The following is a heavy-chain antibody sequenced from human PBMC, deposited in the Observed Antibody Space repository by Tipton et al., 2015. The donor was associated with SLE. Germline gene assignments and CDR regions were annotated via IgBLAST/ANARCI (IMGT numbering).Heavy chain of an antibody. Sequence: TLSLTCTVSGGSVSSSFWSWIRQPPGKGLEWIGSIYYSGSTYYNPSLKSRVTISVDTSNNQCSLKLSSVTAADTAVYYCARGHERLYDSPNFDIWGQGTMVSVSS. CDR1: GGSVSSSF. CDR2: IYYSGST. CDR3: ARGHERLYDSPNFDI. J-gene: IGHJ3*02. D-gene: IGHD5/OR15-5a*01. V-gene: IGHV4-59*02.